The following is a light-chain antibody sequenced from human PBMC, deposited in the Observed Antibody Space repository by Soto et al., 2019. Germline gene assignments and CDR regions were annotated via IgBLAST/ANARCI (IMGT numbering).Light chain of an antibody. CDR1: QTIKNW. V-gene: IGKV1-5*03. CDR2: TVS. CDR3: QQYHIAST. J-gene: IGKJ2*01. Sequence: DIQMTQSPSTLSASVGDRVTITCRASQTIKNWLAWYQLKPGKAPKLLIHTVSILHSGVPSRFSGSGSGTDFTLTIRGLQPEDFATYFCQQYHIASTFGQGTKLEIK.